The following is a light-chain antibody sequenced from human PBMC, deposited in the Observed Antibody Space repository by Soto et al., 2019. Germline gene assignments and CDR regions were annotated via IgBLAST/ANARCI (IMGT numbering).Light chain of an antibody. V-gene: IGKV3D-20*01. Sequence: IVLTQSPATLFLSPGERATLYCGASQSVSTNYVASYQQKPGLGPRLLIHDASSRATGISDRFSGSGCGTDFTLTISRLEPEDFAVYYCQQYGSSPSFGGGTKVEIK. CDR3: QQYGSSPS. CDR1: QSVSTNY. CDR2: DAS. J-gene: IGKJ4*01.